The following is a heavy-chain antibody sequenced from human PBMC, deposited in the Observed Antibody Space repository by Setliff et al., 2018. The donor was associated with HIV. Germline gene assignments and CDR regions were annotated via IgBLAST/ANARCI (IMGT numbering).Heavy chain of an antibody. CDR2: LNHSGST. D-gene: IGHD3-10*01. Sequence: PSETLSLTCAVYGGSFSGYYWSWIRQPPGKGLEWIGELNHSGSTNYNMSLRSRVTISLDASRNQFSLKLTSVTAADTGVYYCARGGGITWKSYSFDYWGQGTLGTVSS. V-gene: IGHV4-34*01. CDR1: GGSFSGYY. CDR3: ARGGGITWKSYSFDY. J-gene: IGHJ4*02.